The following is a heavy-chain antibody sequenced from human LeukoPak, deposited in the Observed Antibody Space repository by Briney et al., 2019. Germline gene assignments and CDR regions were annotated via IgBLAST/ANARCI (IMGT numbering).Heavy chain of an antibody. J-gene: IGHJ4*02. CDR1: GYTFTGYY. CDR2: INPNSGGT. CDR3: AKIPLDYSKRGGYFDY. V-gene: IGHV1-2*02. D-gene: IGHD4-11*01. Sequence: ASVKVSCKASGYTFTGYYMHWVRQAPGQGLEWMGWINPNSGGTNYAQKFQGRVTMTRDTSISTAYMELSRLRSDDTAVYYCAKIPLDYSKRGGYFDYWGQGTLVTVSS.